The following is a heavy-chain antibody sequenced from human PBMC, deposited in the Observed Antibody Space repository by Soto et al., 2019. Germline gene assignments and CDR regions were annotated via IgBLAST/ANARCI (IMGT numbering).Heavy chain of an antibody. CDR2: ISAYNGNT. CDR1: GYTFTSYG. V-gene: IGHV1-18*01. D-gene: IGHD2-2*01. CDR3: ARLVVGRAYYYYGMDV. J-gene: IGHJ6*02. Sequence: GASVKVSCKASGYTFTSYGISWVRQAPGQGLEWMGWISAYNGNTNYAQKLQGRVTMTTDTSTSTAYMELRSLRSDDTAVYYCARLVVGRAYYYYGMDVWGQGTTVTVSS.